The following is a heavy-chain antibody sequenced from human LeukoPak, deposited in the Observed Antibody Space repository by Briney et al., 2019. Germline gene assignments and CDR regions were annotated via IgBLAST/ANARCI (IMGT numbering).Heavy chain of an antibody. V-gene: IGHV1-18*01. CDR3: ARALAIAARPDYYYMDV. CDR1: GYTFRSYG. J-gene: IGHJ6*03. Sequence: ASVTVSFETSGYTFRSYGISWVRQAPGQGLEWMGWITVYNGYTNYAQKFQGRVTMTTDTSTSTVYMELRSLRSDDTAVYYCARALAIAARPDYYYMDVWGKGTTVTVSS. D-gene: IGHD6-6*01. CDR2: ITVYNGYT.